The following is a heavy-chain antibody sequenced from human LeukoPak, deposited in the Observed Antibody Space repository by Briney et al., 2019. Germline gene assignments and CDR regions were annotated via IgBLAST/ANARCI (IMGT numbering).Heavy chain of an antibody. Sequence: SETLSLTCTVSGGSISSSSYYWSWIRQPAGKGLEWIGRIYTGGSTNYNPSLKSRVTISVDTSKNQFSLKLSSVTAADTAVYYCARSLRYYYYYMDVWGKGTTVTVSS. CDR1: GGSISSSSYY. CDR2: IYTGGST. CDR3: ARSLRYYYYYMDV. D-gene: IGHD4-17*01. J-gene: IGHJ6*03. V-gene: IGHV4-61*02.